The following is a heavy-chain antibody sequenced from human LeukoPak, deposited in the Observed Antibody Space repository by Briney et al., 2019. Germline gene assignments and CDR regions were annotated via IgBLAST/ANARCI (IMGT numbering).Heavy chain of an antibody. CDR2: INPNSGGT. D-gene: IGHD6-13*01. CDR1: GYTFTGYY. J-gene: IGHJ3*02. V-gene: IGHV1-2*02. CDR3: ARTLQQLVPDDAFDI. Sequence: ASVKVSCKASGYTFTGYYMHWVRQAPGQGLEWMGWINPNSGGTSYAQKFQGRVTMTRDTSISTAYMELSRLRSDDTAVYYCARTLQQLVPDDAFDIWGQGTMVTVSS.